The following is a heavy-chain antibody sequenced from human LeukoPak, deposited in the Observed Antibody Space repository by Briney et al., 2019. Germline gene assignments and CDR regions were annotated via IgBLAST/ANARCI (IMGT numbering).Heavy chain of an antibody. D-gene: IGHD6-13*01. CDR2: IYHSGST. CDR3: TRTYSNSWSYFFDY. V-gene: IGHV4-30-2*01. CDR1: GGSISSGVYY. J-gene: IGHJ4*02. Sequence: PSQTLSLTCTVSGGSISSGVYYWSWIRQPPGKGLEWIGYIYHSGSTFYNPSLKSRVTISVDTSENQFSLKLSSVTAADTAVYYCTRTYSNSWSYFFDYWGQGTQVTASS.